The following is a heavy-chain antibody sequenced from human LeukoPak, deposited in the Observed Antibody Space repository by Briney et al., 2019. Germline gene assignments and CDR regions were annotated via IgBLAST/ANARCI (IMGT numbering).Heavy chain of an antibody. CDR1: GFTFRSYP. CDR3: ARGQDGYNHFDY. CDR2: ISGSGGST. J-gene: IGHJ4*02. Sequence: GGPRSPSWQASGFTFRSYPMTWFPQPPGKGLEWVSAISGSGGSTYYADSVKGRFTISRDNARNSLYLQMNSLRAEDTAVYYCARGQDGYNHFDYWGQGTLVTVSS. V-gene: IGHV3-23*01. D-gene: IGHD5-24*01.